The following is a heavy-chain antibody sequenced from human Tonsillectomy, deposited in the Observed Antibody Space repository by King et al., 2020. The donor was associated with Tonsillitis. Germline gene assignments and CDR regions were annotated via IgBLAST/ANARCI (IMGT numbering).Heavy chain of an antibody. CDR3: ARTPALPGGWFDP. D-gene: IGHD2-2*01. V-gene: IGHV1-69*01. CDR1: GGTFSNYA. CDR2: IMPIFGTA. Sequence: VQLVESGAEVKKPGSSVKVSCKPSGGTFSNYAISWVRQAPGQGLEWMGGIMPIFGTAKYALRFQGRVTISADGSTSTAYMELNSLTSDDTAVYYCARTPALPGGWFDPWGQGTLVTVSS. J-gene: IGHJ5*02.